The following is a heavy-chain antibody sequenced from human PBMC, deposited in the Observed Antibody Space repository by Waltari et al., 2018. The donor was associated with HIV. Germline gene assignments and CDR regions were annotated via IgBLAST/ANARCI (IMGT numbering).Heavy chain of an antibody. CDR1: GGAFVSHT. Sequence: QVQLVQSGAEVKKPGSSVKVSCKASGGAFVSHTINWVRQAPGQGLEWMGRDIPMFGTANYAQKFQGRGTITADKSTSTADMELNGLRFDDTAVYYCASARETMGVDFDSWGQGTLVTVS. CDR2: DIPMFGTA. V-gene: IGHV1-69*08. CDR3: ASARETMGVDFDS. J-gene: IGHJ5*01. D-gene: IGHD3-10*01.